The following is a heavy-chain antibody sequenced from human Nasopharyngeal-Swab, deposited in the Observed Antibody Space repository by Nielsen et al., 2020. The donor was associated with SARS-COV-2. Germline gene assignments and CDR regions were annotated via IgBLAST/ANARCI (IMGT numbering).Heavy chain of an antibody. V-gene: IGHV4-39*07. CDR1: GVSISSSSFY. J-gene: IGHJ2*01. CDR2: IYYSGST. CDR3: ARESPPDWYFDL. Sequence: SETLSLTCTVSGVSISSSSFYWGWLPQPPWKGLVWIGSIYYSGSTYYNTSLKRLVIISVDTSKNQFSLKLSSVTAADTAVYYCARESPPDWYFDLWGRGTLVTVSS.